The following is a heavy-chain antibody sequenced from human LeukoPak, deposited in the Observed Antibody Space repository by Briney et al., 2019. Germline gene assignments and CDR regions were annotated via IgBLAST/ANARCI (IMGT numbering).Heavy chain of an antibody. V-gene: IGHV4-34*01. CDR3: ARDPQVYQLLWLFDY. Sequence: SETLSLTCAVYGGSFSGYYWSWIRQPPGKGLEWIGEINHSGSTNYNPSLKSRVTISVDTSKNQFSLQLNSVTPEDTAVYYCARDPQVYQLLWLFDYWGQGTLVTVSS. J-gene: IGHJ4*02. CDR2: INHSGST. CDR1: GGSFSGYY. D-gene: IGHD2-2*01.